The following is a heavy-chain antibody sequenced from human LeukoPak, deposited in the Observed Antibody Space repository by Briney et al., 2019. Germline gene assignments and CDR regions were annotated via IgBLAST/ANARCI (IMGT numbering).Heavy chain of an antibody. CDR3: ARVPTVTFFDY. CDR2: IYTSGST. V-gene: IGHV4-61*02. Sequence: SETLSLTCTVSGGSISGGSYYWSWIRQPAGKGLEWIGRIYTSGSTNYNPSLKSRVTISVDTSKNQFSLKLSSVTAADTAVYYCARVPTVTFFDYWGQGTLVTVSS. J-gene: IGHJ4*02. CDR1: GGSISGGSYY. D-gene: IGHD4-17*01.